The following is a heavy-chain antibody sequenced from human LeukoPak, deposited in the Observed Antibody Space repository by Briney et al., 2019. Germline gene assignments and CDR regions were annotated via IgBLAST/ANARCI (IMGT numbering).Heavy chain of an antibody. CDR3: ARGKGPYDSSLFDY. D-gene: IGHD3-22*01. CDR1: GFTFSSYD. J-gene: IGHJ4*02. V-gene: IGHV3-13*01. Sequence: EGSLRLSCAASGFTFSSYDMHWVRQATGKGLEWVSAIGTAGDTYYPGSVKGRFTISRENAKNSLYLQMNSLRAGDTAVYYCARGKGPYDSSLFDYWGQGTLVTVSS. CDR2: IGTAGDT.